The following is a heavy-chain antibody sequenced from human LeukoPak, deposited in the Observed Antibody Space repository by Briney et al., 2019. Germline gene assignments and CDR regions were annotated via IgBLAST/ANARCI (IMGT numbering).Heavy chain of an antibody. CDR3: AKDRVVSREPAAFDV. V-gene: IGHV3-30*02. CDR2: IRYDGSNK. Sequence: GGSLRLSCAASGFTFSSYGMNWVRQAPGKGLEWVAFIRYDGSNKYYADSVKGRFTISRDNSKNTVHLQMNSLRAEDTAVYYCAKDRVVSREPAAFDVWGQGIMVTVSS. CDR1: GFTFSSYG. J-gene: IGHJ3*01. D-gene: IGHD2-21*01.